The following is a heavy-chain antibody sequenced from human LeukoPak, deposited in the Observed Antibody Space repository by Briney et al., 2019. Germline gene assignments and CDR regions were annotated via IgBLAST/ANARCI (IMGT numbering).Heavy chain of an antibody. Sequence: GASVKVSCKASGFTFTGYYMHWVRQAPGQGLEWMGWINPNSGGTNYAQKFQGRVTMTRDTSISTAYMELSRLRSDDTAVYYCAKGAHYHDSSEGFDYWGQGTLVSVSS. CDR2: INPNSGGT. D-gene: IGHD3-22*01. V-gene: IGHV1-2*02. CDR1: GFTFTGYY. J-gene: IGHJ4*02. CDR3: AKGAHYHDSSEGFDY.